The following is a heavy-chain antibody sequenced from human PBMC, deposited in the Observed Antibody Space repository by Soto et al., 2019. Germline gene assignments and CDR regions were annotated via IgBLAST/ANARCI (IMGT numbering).Heavy chain of an antibody. D-gene: IGHD1-26*01. Sequence: PSETLFLTCPFSSGSINSGGFYFQCIRQRPGKGLEWIGYISYSGDTYYNPSLRSRLTIFGHTSGNQFSLRVNSVSAADTAVYYCARARLISTIDNWGQGTLVTVSS. V-gene: IGHV4-31*03. CDR1: SGSINSGGFY. CDR2: ISYSGDT. J-gene: IGHJ4*02. CDR3: ARARLISTIDN.